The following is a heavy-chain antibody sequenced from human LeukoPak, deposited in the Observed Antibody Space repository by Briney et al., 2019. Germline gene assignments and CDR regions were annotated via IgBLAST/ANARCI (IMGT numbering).Heavy chain of an antibody. CDR3: ATRTAKDSSGWYYYYYCYMDV. CDR1: GGSISSYY. V-gene: IGHV4-59*01. CDR2: IYYSGST. D-gene: IGHD6-19*01. J-gene: IGHJ6*03. Sequence: SETLSLTCTVSGGSISSYYWSWIRQPPGKGLEWIGYIYYSGSTNYNPSLKSRVTISVDTSKNQFSLKLSSVTAADTAVYYCATRTAKDSSGWYYYYYCYMDVWGKGTTVTVSS.